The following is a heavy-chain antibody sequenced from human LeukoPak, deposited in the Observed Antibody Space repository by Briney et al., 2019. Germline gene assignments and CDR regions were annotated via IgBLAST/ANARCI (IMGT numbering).Heavy chain of an antibody. J-gene: IGHJ4*02. V-gene: IGHV3-30*18. CDR3: AKGLGGTVKTGAYYFDY. CDR2: ISDDGSTK. D-gene: IGHD4-17*01. Sequence: TGGSLRLSCAASGFTFSSYGMHWVRQAPGKGQEWVAVISDDGSTKFYADSVKGRFTISRDISKNTLYLQMNSLRAEDTAVYYCAKGLGGTVKTGAYYFDYWGQGTLVTVSS. CDR1: GFTFSSYG.